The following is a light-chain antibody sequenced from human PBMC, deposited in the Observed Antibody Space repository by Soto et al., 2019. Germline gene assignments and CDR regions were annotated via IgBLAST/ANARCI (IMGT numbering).Light chain of an antibody. Sequence: QSVLTQPASVSGSPGQSITISCTGTSSDVGGYNYVSWYQQHPGKAPKLIIYDVSNRPSGVSNRFSGSKSGTTTSLTISGLQAEDEAEYYCSSYASDSTPVVFGGGTKLTVL. CDR3: SSYASDSTPVV. J-gene: IGLJ2*01. CDR1: SSDVGGYNY. V-gene: IGLV2-14*01. CDR2: DVS.